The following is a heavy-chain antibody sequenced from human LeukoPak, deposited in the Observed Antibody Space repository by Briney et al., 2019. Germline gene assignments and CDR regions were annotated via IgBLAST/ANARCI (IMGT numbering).Heavy chain of an antibody. D-gene: IGHD3-10*01. V-gene: IGHV4-59*01. CDR1: GGSISSYY. CDR3: VREGSSSRFVDY. J-gene: IGHJ4*02. Sequence: SETLSLTCTVSGGSISSYYWSWIRQPPGKGLEWIGYIDYSGSTKYNPSLKSRASISVDTSKNQFSLKMSSVTAADTALYYCVREGSSSRFVDYWGQGTLVTVSS. CDR2: IDYSGST.